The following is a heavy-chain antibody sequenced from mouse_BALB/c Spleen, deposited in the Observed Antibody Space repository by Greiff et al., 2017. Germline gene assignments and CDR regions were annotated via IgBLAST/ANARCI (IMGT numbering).Heavy chain of an antibody. Sequence: EVKLQESGGGLVQPGGSLRLSCATSGFTFPDYYMSWVRQPPGKALEWLGFIRNKANGYTTEYSASVKGRFTISRDNSQSILYRQMNTLRAEDSATYYCARDRYGSSDYWGQGTTLTVSA. V-gene: IGHV7-3*02. CDR2: IRNKANGYTT. J-gene: IGHJ2*01. CDR3: ARDRYGSSDY. CDR1: GFTFPDYY. D-gene: IGHD1-1*01.